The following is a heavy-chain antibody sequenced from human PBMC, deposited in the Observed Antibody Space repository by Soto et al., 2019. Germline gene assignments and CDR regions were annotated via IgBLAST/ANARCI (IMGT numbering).Heavy chain of an antibody. CDR2: IYYSGST. V-gene: IGHV4-30-4*01. J-gene: IGHJ6*02. D-gene: IGHD3-3*01. CDR3: ARAAGGYDFWSGYARPYYYYGMDV. Sequence: PSETLSLTCTVSGGSISSGDYYWSWIRQPPGKGLEWIGYIYYSGSTYYNPSLKSRVTISVDTSKNQFSLKLSSVTAADTAVYYCARAAGGYDFWSGYARPYYYYGMDVWGQGTTVTVS. CDR1: GGSISSGDYY.